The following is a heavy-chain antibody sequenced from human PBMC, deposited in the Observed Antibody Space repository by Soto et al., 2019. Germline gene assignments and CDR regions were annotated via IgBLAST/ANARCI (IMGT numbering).Heavy chain of an antibody. Sequence: GGSLRLSCAASGFTFSSYGMHWVRQAPGKGLEWVAVIWYDGSNKYYADPVKGRFTISRDNSKNTLYLQMNSLRAEDTAVYYCASDYPYYYDSSGYSPFDYWGQGTLVTVSS. D-gene: IGHD3-22*01. CDR2: IWYDGSNK. CDR3: ASDYPYYYDSSGYSPFDY. J-gene: IGHJ4*02. CDR1: GFTFSSYG. V-gene: IGHV3-33*01.